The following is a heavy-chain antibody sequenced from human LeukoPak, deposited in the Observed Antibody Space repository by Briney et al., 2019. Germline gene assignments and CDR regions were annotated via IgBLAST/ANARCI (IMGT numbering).Heavy chain of an antibody. CDR3: ASWSSSSSSASYYFDY. Sequence: SETLSLTCAVSGGSISRSSYYWGWIRQPPGKGLEWIGSIYYSGSTYYNPSLKSRVTISVDTSKNQFSLKLSSVTAADTAVYYCASWSSSSSSASYYFDYWGQGTLVTVSS. J-gene: IGHJ4*02. CDR1: GGSISRSSYY. V-gene: IGHV4-39*01. D-gene: IGHD6-6*01. CDR2: IYYSGST.